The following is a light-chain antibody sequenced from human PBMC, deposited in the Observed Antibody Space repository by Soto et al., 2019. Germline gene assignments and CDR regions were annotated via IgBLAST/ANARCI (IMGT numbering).Light chain of an antibody. CDR3: SSYAGSNNYV. Sequence: QSVLTQPPSASGSPGQSVTISCTGTSSDVGGYNYVSWYQQHPGKAPKLMIYEVNKRPSGVPDRFSGSKSDNTASLTVSGLQAEDEADYYCSSYAGSNNYVFGTGTKLTVL. CDR2: EVN. J-gene: IGLJ1*01. V-gene: IGLV2-8*01. CDR1: SSDVGGYNY.